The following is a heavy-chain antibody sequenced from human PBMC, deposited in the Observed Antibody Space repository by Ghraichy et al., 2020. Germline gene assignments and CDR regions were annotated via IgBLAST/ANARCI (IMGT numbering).Heavy chain of an antibody. Sequence: SETLSLTCAVYGGSFSGYYWSWIRQPPGKGLEWIGEINHSGSTNYNPSLKSRVTISVDTSKNQFSLKLSSVTAADTAVYYCARGGDIVVPAAPFDYWGQGTLVTVSS. V-gene: IGHV4-34*01. CDR2: INHSGST. J-gene: IGHJ4*02. D-gene: IGHD2-2*01. CDR3: ARGGDIVVPAAPFDY. CDR1: GGSFSGYY.